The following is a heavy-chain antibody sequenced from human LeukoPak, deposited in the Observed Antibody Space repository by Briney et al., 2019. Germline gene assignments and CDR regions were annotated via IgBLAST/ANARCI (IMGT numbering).Heavy chain of an antibody. CDR3: AREMDTAMVPSVSYFDY. V-gene: IGHV1-2*02. D-gene: IGHD5-18*01. Sequence: GASVKVSCKASGYTFTGYYMHWVRQAPGQGLEWMGWINPNSGGTNYAQKFQGRVSMTRDTPISTAYMELSRLRSDDTAVYYCAREMDTAMVPSVSYFDYWGQGTLVTVSS. J-gene: IGHJ4*02. CDR2: INPNSGGT. CDR1: GYTFTGYY.